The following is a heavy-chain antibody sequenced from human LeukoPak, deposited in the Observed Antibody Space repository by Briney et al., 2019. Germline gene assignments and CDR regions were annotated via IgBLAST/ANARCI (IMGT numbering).Heavy chain of an antibody. Sequence: GGSLRLSCAASGFTFSSYDMHWVRQATGKGLEWVSAIGTAGDTYYPGSVKGRFTISRENAKNSLYLQMNSLRAEDTAVYYCARGWTGYYAIDNWGQGTLVTVSS. J-gene: IGHJ4*02. V-gene: IGHV3-13*01. CDR3: ARGWTGYYAIDN. CDR2: IGTAGDT. D-gene: IGHD3/OR15-3a*01. CDR1: GFTFSSYD.